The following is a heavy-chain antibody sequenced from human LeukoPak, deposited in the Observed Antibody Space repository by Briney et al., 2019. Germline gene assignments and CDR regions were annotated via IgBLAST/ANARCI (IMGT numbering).Heavy chain of an antibody. CDR3: AREAGRGTDMDV. CDR1: GGSISSYY. Sequence: SETLSLTCTVSGGSISSYYWSWIRQPPGKGLEWIEYIYYSGSTNYNPSLKSRVTISVDTSKNQFSLKLSSVTAADTAVYYCAREAGRGTDMDVWGKGTTVTVSS. V-gene: IGHV4-59*01. J-gene: IGHJ6*03. CDR2: IYYSGST.